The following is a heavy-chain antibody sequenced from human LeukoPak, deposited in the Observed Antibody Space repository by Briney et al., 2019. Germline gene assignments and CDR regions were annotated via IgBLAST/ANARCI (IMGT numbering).Heavy chain of an antibody. J-gene: IGHJ4*02. CDR3: ARALSGSVDY. V-gene: IGHV4-34*01. D-gene: IGHD1-26*01. Sequence: RPSETLSLTCAVYGGSFSGYYWSWIRQPPGKGLEWIGEINHSGSTNYNPSLKSRVTISVDTSKNQFSLKLSSVTAADTAVYYCARALSGSVDYWGQGTLVTVSS. CDR1: GGSFSGYY. CDR2: INHSGST.